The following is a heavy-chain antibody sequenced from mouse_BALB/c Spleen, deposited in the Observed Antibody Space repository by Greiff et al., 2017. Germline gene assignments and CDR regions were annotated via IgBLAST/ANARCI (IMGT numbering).Heavy chain of an antibody. CDR1: GFTFSSYA. CDR3: ARDYYGSSSGFAY. D-gene: IGHD1-1*01. V-gene: IGHV5-9-4*01. CDR2: ISSGGSYT. Sequence: EVKVVESGGGLVKPGGSLKLSCAASGFTFSSYAMSWVRQSPEKRLEWVAEISSGGSYTYYPDTVTGRFTISRDNAKNTLYLEMSSLRSEDTAMYYCARDYYGSSSGFAYWGQGTLVTVSA. J-gene: IGHJ3*01.